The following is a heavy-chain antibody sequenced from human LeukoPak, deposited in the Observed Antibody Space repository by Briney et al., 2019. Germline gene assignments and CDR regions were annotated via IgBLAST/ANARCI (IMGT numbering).Heavy chain of an antibody. CDR2: ISAYNGNT. V-gene: IGHV1-18*01. Sequence: GASVKVSCKASGYTFTSYGISWVRQAPGQGLEWMGWISAYNGNTNYAQKLQGRVTMTTDTSTSTAYMELRSLRSDDTAVYYCARVIIGYYDSSGAFDYWGQGTLVTVSS. CDR3: ARVIIGYYDSSGAFDY. J-gene: IGHJ4*02. D-gene: IGHD3-22*01. CDR1: GYTFTSYG.